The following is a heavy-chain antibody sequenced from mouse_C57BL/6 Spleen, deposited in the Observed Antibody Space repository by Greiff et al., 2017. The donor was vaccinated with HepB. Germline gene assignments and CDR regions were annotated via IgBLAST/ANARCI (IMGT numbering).Heavy chain of an antibody. J-gene: IGHJ2*01. D-gene: IGHD4-1*01. Sequence: VQLQQPGAELVMPGASVKLSCKASGYTFTSYWMHWVKHRPGQGLEWIGEIDPSDSYTNYNQKFKGKSTLTVDKSSSTAYMQLSSLTSEDSAVYYCARRGLGRGYYFDYWGQGTTLTVSS. CDR3: ARRGLGRGYYFDY. CDR2: IDPSDSYT. CDR1: GYTFTSYW. V-gene: IGHV1-69*01.